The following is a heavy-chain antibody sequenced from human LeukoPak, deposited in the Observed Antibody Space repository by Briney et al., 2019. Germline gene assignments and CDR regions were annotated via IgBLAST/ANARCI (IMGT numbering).Heavy chain of an antibody. J-gene: IGHJ4*02. CDR3: ASAAAGLFDY. D-gene: IGHD6-13*01. CDR1: GGSISSSSYY. V-gene: IGHV4-39*01. Sequence: SETLSLTCTVSGGSISSSSYYWGWIRQPPGKGLEWIGSIYYSGSTYYNPSLKSRVTISVDTSKNQFSLKLSSVTAADTAVYYCASAAAGLFDYWGQGTLVTVSS. CDR2: IYYSGST.